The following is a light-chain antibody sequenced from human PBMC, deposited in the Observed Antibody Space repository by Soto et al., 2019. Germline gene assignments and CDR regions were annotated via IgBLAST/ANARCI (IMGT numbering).Light chain of an antibody. CDR1: QRVSSSY. V-gene: IGKV3-20*01. J-gene: IGKJ1*01. CDR2: GAS. Sequence: EIVLTQSPGTLSLSPGERATLSCRASQRVSSSYLAWYQQQPGQAPRLLIYGASSRATGIPDRFSGSGSGTDFTLTISRLEPEDFAVSYCQQYGSSPGTFGQGTKVEIK. CDR3: QQYGSSPGT.